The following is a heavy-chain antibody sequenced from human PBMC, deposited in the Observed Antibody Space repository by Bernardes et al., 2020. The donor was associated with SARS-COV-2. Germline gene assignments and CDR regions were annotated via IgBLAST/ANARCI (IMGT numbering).Heavy chain of an antibody. D-gene: IGHD3-3*01. CDR1: GFTFSSYS. J-gene: IGHJ4*02. CDR2: ISSSSSYI. CDR3: ARDLVRFLGGSFDY. Sequence: GGSLRLSCAASGFTFSSYSMNWVRQAPGKGLEWVSSISSSSSYIYYADSVKGRFTISRDNAKNSLYLQMNSLRAEDTAVYYCARDLVRFLGGSFDYWGQGTLVTVSS. V-gene: IGHV3-21*01.